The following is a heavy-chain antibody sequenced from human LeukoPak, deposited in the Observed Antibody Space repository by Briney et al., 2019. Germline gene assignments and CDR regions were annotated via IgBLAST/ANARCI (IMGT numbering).Heavy chain of an antibody. V-gene: IGHV3-48*04. Sequence: GGSLRLSCAASGFTFSSYSMNWVRQAPGKGLEWVSYMRSSSSTIYYADSVKGRFTISRDNAKNSLYLKMNSLRVEDTAVYYCARDIYGGNEGFGYWGQGTLVTVSS. CDR2: MRSSSSTI. D-gene: IGHD4-23*01. CDR3: ARDIYGGNEGFGY. J-gene: IGHJ4*02. CDR1: GFTFSSYS.